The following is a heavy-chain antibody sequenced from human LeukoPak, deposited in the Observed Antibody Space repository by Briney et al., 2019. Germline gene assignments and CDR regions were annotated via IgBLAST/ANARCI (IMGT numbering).Heavy chain of an antibody. V-gene: IGHV3-23*01. D-gene: IGHD5-18*01. Sequence: GGSLRLSCAASGSTFSSYGMSWVRQAPGKGLEWVSAISGSGGSTYYADSVKGRFTISRDNSKNTLYLQMNSLRAEDTAVYYCASRPKIQPRQKVDYWGQETLVTVSS. CDR2: ISGSGGST. CDR3: ASRPKIQPRQKVDY. CDR1: GSTFSSYG. J-gene: IGHJ4*02.